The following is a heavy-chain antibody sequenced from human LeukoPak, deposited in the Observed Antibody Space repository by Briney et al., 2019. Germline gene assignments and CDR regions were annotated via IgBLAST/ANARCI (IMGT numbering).Heavy chain of an antibody. CDR1: GGSISSGSYY. Sequence: SETLSLTCTVSGGSISSGSYYWSWIRQPPGKGLEWIGNIYYSGDTNCKSSLKSRVTISVDMSTNQFSLKLSSVTAADTAVYYCARVYYGSGYRFDPWGQGALVTASS. J-gene: IGHJ5*02. CDR3: ARVYYGSGYRFDP. V-gene: IGHV4-61*01. CDR2: IYYSGDT. D-gene: IGHD3-10*01.